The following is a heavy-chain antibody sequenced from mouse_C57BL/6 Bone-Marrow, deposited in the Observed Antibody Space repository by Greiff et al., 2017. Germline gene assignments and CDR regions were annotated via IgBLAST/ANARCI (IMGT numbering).Heavy chain of an antibody. J-gene: IGHJ3*01. CDR1: GFSFTSYG. CDR2: IWGVGST. CDR3: ASSWCAY. V-gene: IGHV2-6*01. Sequence: VKLVESGPGLVAPSQSLSITCTVSGFSFTSYGVDWVRQSPGKGLEWLGVIWGVGSTNYNSALKSRLSISKDNSKSQVFLQMNSLQTDNTAMYYGASSWCAYWGQGTLVTVSA.